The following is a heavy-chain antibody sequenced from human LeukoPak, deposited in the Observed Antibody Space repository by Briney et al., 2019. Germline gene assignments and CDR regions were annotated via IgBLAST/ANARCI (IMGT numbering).Heavy chain of an antibody. CDR2: IDPSGSYT. V-gene: IGHV5-10-1*01. Sequence: GESLKISCKGSGYSFTSYWISWVRQMPGKGLEWMGRIDPSGSYTNYSPSFQGHVTISADKSISTAYLQWSSLKASDTAMYYCARQPPAVAGSSWWFDPWGQGTLVTVSS. CDR3: ARQPPAVAGSSWWFDP. CDR1: GYSFTSYW. J-gene: IGHJ5*02. D-gene: IGHD6-19*01.